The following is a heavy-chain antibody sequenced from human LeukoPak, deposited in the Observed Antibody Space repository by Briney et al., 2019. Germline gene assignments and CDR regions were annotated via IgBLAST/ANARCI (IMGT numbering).Heavy chain of an antibody. CDR1: GGSISSYY. V-gene: IGHV4-59*12. CDR3: ARELVAAYNWFDP. Sequence: SETLSLTCSVSGGSISSYYWSWIRQPPGKGLEWIGYIYYSGSTNYNPSLKSRVTISVDTSKNQFSLKLSSVTAADTAVYYCARELVAAYNWFDPWGQGTLVTVSS. J-gene: IGHJ5*02. D-gene: IGHD5-12*01. CDR2: IYYSGST.